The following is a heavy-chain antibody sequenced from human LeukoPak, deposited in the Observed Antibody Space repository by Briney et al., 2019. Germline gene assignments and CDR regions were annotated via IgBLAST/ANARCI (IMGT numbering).Heavy chain of an antibody. CDR2: INPSGGGT. V-gene: IGHV1-46*02. Sequence: ASVKVSCKASGYDFNSYYMHWVRQAPGQGLEWMGIINPSGGGTNYAQRFQGRVTMTRDTSTSTVYMELGSLRSEDTAVYHCAREHSTAYPFAYWGQGTLVTVSS. CDR1: GYDFNSYY. D-gene: IGHD2/OR15-2a*01. J-gene: IGHJ4*02. CDR3: AREHSTAYPFAY.